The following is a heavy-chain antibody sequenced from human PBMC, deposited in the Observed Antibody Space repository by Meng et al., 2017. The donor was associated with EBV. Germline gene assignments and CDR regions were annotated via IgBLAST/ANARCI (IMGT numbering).Heavy chain of an antibody. Sequence: QVPLQVSGPGIGKPSETLAPTCTVSGDSISDYYWGWVRQPPGKGLEWIGYIHYSGSTYYNPSLKSRITISVDMSRNQFSLRLTSVTSADMAVYYCARVNSDCGGVMCYKGWFDPWGQGTLVTVSS. D-gene: IGHD2-21*01. J-gene: IGHJ5*02. CDR2: IHYSGST. CDR1: GDSISDYY. CDR3: ARVNSDCGGVMCYKGWFDP. V-gene: IGHV4-59*08.